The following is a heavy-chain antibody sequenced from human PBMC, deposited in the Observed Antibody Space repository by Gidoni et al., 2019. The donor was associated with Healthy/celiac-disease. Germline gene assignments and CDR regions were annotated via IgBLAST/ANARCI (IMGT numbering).Heavy chain of an antibody. CDR1: GGTFSSYA. Sequence: QVQLVQSGAEVKKPGSSVQVSCKASGGTFSSYAISWVRQAPGQGLEWMGGIIPTCGKANYAQKVQGRVTITADESTSTAYMELSRLRSEDTAVYYCARVGSSGYYAFDIWGQGTMVTVSS. V-gene: IGHV1-69*01. CDR2: IIPTCGKA. D-gene: IGHD3-22*01. CDR3: ARVGSSGYYAFDI. J-gene: IGHJ3*02.